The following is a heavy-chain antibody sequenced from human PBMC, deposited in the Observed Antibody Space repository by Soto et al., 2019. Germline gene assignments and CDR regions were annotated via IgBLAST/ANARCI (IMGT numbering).Heavy chain of an antibody. J-gene: IGHJ4*02. CDR1: GYTFTAYD. V-gene: IGHV1-2*02. Sequence: GASVKVSCEVSGYTFTAYDIHWVLQTPGEGPEWMGELSPQTGGRKYAQKSQVRVTMTMDTSITTVNMKLSNLSPDDTAVYYWGSGRSGELVIFYWGQGTLVTVSS. CDR3: GSGRSGELVIFY. D-gene: IGHD2-15*01. CDR2: LSPQTGGR.